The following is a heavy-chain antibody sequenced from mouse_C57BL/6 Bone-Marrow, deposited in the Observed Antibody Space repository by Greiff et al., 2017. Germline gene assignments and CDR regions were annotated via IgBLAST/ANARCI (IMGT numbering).Heavy chain of an antibody. Sequence: QVQLQQSDAELVKPGASVKISCKVSGYTFPDHTIHWMKQRPEQGLEWIGYIYPRDGSTTSNEKFKGKATLTVDKSSSTAYMELNSLASEDSAVYVCARKVKGAMDYWGQGTSVTVSS. CDR2: IYPRDGST. V-gene: IGHV1-78*01. D-gene: IGHD2-13*01. J-gene: IGHJ4*01. CDR1: GYTFPDHT. CDR3: ARKVKGAMDY.